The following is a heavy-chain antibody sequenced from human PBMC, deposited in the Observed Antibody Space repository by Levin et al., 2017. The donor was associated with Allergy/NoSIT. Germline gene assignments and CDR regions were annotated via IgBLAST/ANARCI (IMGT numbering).Heavy chain of an antibody. V-gene: IGHV3-21*01. J-gene: IGHJ4*02. CDR1: GFTFSSYT. D-gene: IGHD3-10*01. Sequence: GGSLRLSCAASGFTFSSYTMNWVRQAPGKGLEWVSSISSGSSYIYYADSVKGRFTISRDNAKNSLYLQMNNLRAEDTAVYYCARERITIIRGVVDYWGQGTLVTVSS. CDR3: ARERITIIRGVVDY. CDR2: ISSGSSYI.